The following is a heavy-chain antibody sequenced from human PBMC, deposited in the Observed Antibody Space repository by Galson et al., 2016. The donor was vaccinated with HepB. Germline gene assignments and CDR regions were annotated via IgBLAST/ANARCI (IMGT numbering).Heavy chain of an antibody. D-gene: IGHD3-16*02. CDR1: RFTFSTYA. J-gene: IGHJ6*02. V-gene: IGHV3-30-3*01. CDR3: ARDINDYVWGSYRPTANFYGMDV. CDR2: ISSDGSNK. Sequence: SLRLSCAASRFTFSTYAMHWVRQAPGKGLEWVAVISSDGSNKYYADSVKGRSTISRDSSKNTLSLQMNSLRAEDAAIYYCARDINDYVWGSYRPTANFYGMDVWGQGTTVTVSS.